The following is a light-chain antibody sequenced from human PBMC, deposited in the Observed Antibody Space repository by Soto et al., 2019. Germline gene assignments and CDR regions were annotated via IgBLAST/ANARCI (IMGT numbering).Light chain of an antibody. CDR2: GAS. Sequence: EIEMTQSPATLSVSPGERATLSCRASQSVSSNLAWYQQKPGQAPRLLIYGASTRATGIPARLSGSGSGTEFTLTISSLQSEDFAVYYCQQYNNWPSTFGQGTKVDIK. V-gene: IGKV3-15*01. J-gene: IGKJ1*01. CDR1: QSVSSN. CDR3: QQYNNWPST.